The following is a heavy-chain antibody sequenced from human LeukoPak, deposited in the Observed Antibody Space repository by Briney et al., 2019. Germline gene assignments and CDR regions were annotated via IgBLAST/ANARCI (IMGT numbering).Heavy chain of an antibody. Sequence: GGSLRLSCAASGFTFSSYAMSWVRQAPGKGLEWVSAISGSGGSTYYADSVKGGFTISRDNSKNTLYLQMNRLRAEDTAVYYCAKDQGHYSGPSDYWGQGPLVTVSS. J-gene: IGHJ4*02. CDR3: AKDQGHYSGPSDY. CDR1: GFTFSSYA. D-gene: IGHD1-26*01. CDR2: ISGSGGST. V-gene: IGHV3-23*01.